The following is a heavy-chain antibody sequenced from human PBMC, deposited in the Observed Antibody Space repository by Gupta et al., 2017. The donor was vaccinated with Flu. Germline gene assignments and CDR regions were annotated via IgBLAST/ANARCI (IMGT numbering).Heavy chain of an antibody. CDR2: IYYSGST. CDR1: SGSISSYY. Sequence: QVQLQESGPGLVKPSETLSLTCTVSSGSISSYYWSWIRQPPGKGLEWIGYIYYSGSTNYNPSLKSRVTISVDTSKNQFSLKLSSVTAADTAVYYCARARDGYKMRYYFDYWGQGTLVTVSS. J-gene: IGHJ4*02. D-gene: IGHD5-24*01. V-gene: IGHV4-59*01. CDR3: ARARDGYKMRYYFDY.